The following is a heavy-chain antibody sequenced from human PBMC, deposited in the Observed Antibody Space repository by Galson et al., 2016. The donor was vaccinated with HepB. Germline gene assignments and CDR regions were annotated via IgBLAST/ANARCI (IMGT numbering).Heavy chain of an antibody. CDR2: IYYAGST. V-gene: IGHV4-30-4*01. Sequence: TLSLTCTVSGDSIGNGGHYWSWVRQPPGKGLQWLGYIYYAGSTFYNPALRSRLSFAVDTSNNHCSLTLKSVTAADTAVYFCARSLYFYDSNLYHYFWGQGTLVSVSS. CDR3: ARSLYFYDSNLYHYF. D-gene: IGHD3-16*01. CDR1: GDSIGNGGHY. J-gene: IGHJ4*02.